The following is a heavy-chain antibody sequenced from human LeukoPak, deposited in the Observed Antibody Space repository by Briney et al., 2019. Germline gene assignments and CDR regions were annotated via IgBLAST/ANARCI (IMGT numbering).Heavy chain of an antibody. D-gene: IGHD4-17*01. CDR1: GFTFSDYT. Sequence: LPGGSLRLSCAASGFTFSDYTMNRVRQAPGKGLEWVSNIRTSTESYADSVKGPFTISRDDARNSLYLQMNSLRDEDTAVYYCVRDRDYAFDYWGQGTLVTVSS. CDR3: VRDRDYAFDY. J-gene: IGHJ4*02. CDR2: IRTSTE. V-gene: IGHV3-48*02.